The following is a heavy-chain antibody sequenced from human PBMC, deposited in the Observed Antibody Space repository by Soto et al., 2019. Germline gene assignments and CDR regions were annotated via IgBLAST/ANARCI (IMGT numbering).Heavy chain of an antibody. CDR1: GDSVNSGSYY. V-gene: IGHV4-61*01. D-gene: IGHD2-21*02. Sequence: PSETLSLTCTVSGDSVNSGSYYWSWIRQPPGMGLEWIGYIFYSGTTNYNPSLKSRVTISLHTSKNQFSLKLSSVTAADTAVYYCAKLWGDYYFNYWGQGTLVTVSS. CDR3: AKLWGDYYFNY. J-gene: IGHJ4*02. CDR2: IFYSGTT.